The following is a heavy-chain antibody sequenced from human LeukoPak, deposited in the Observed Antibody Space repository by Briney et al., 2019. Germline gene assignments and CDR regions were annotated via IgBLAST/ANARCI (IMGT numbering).Heavy chain of an antibody. CDR3: ARVLRSGSYGPWGY. V-gene: IGHV4-31*03. Sequence: SETLSLTCTVSGGSISSGGYYWSWIRQHPGKGLEWIGYIYYSGSTYYNPSLKSRVTISVDTSENQLSLKLSSVTAADTAVYYCARVLRSGSYGPWGYWGQGTLVTVSS. CDR1: GGSISSGGYY. CDR2: IYYSGST. D-gene: IGHD1-26*01. J-gene: IGHJ4*02.